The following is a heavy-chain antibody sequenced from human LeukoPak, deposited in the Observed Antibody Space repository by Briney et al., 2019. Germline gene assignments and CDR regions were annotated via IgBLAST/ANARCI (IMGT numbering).Heavy chain of an antibody. J-gene: IGHJ5*02. CDR3: AKDRPNHHGRDGLYYTRGGDT. Sequence: GGSLRLSCAASGFTFTNYAMSWVRQTAGKGLEWVSSTSRYGEVTFYADSVKGRFTISRDNSKSTLYLQMNSLRVDDTAIYYCAKDRPNHHGRDGLYYTRGGDTWGRGTLVTVSS. D-gene: IGHD2-21*02. CDR2: TSRYGEVT. CDR1: GFTFTNYA. V-gene: IGHV3-23*01.